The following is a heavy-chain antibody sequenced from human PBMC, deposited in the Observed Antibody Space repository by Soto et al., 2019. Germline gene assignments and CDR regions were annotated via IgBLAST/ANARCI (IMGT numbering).Heavy chain of an antibody. D-gene: IGHD2-15*01. CDR2: IKQDGSEK. Sequence: GGSLRLSCAASGFTFSSYWMSWFRQAPGKGLEWVANIKQDGSEKYYVDSVKGRFTISRDNAKNSLYLQMNSLRAEDTAVYYCARLPPGYCSGGSCSPGYYGMDVWGQGTTVTVSS. CDR3: ARLPPGYCSGGSCSPGYYGMDV. V-gene: IGHV3-7*05. CDR1: GFTFSSYW. J-gene: IGHJ6*02.